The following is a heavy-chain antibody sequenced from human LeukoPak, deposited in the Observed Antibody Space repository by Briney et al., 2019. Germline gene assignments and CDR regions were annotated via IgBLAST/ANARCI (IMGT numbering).Heavy chain of an antibody. D-gene: IGHD6-13*01. Sequence: SETLSLTCTVSGGSISSGGYYWSWIRQHPRKGLEWIGYIYYSGSTYYNPSLKSRVTISVDTSKNQFSLKLSSVTAADTAVYYCARSGIAAAGFDYWGQGTLVTVSS. CDR3: ARSGIAAAGFDY. J-gene: IGHJ4*02. CDR2: IYYSGST. CDR1: GGSISSGGYY. V-gene: IGHV4-31*03.